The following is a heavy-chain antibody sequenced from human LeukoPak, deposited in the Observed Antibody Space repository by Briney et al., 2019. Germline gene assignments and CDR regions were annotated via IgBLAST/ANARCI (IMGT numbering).Heavy chain of an antibody. D-gene: IGHD3-22*01. Sequence: GDPLKISVKVSGYSFTGYGIGGGRHIPGKALEGRGIIYPGDSGTRYSPSFQGQVTISADKSISTAYLQWSSLKASDTAMYYCAGCYDSSGPDAFDIWGQGTMVTVSS. J-gene: IGHJ3*02. CDR3: AGCYDSSGPDAFDI. CDR1: GYSFTGYG. CDR2: IYPGDSGT. V-gene: IGHV5-51*01.